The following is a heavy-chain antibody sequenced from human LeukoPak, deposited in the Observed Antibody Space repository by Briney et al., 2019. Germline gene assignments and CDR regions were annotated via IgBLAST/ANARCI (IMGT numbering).Heavy chain of an antibody. V-gene: IGHV3-23*01. CDR2: ISGSGGST. CDR3: ARNRYSSGGRFDP. Sequence: GGSLRLSCAASGFTFSSYAMSWVRQAPGKGLEWVSTISGSGGSTYHADSVKGRFTISGDNSKNTLYLQMNSLRAEDTAAYYCARNRYSSGGRFDPWGQGTLVTVSS. J-gene: IGHJ5*02. D-gene: IGHD6-19*01. CDR1: GFTFSSYA.